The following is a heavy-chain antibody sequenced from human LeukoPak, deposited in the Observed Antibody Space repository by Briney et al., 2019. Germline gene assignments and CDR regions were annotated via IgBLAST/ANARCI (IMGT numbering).Heavy chain of an antibody. CDR2: MHSDGRT. CDR3: MTAAGYNFGQY. J-gene: IGHJ4*02. CDR1: GFSVSNNY. D-gene: IGHD5-18*01. V-gene: IGHV3-53*01. Sequence: PGGSLRLSCAASGFSVSNNYMNWVRQASGKGLEWVSVMHSDGRTFYADSVKGRFTISRDKSKNMFYLQMNSLRAEDTAIYYCMTAAGYNFGQYWGQGTLVTVSS.